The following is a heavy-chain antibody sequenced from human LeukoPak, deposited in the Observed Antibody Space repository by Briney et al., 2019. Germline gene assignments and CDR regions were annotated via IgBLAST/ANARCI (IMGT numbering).Heavy chain of an antibody. CDR2: IYQSGST. J-gene: IGHJ4*02. CDR1: GGSINSFY. V-gene: IGHV4-59*12. D-gene: IGHD2-2*01. CDR3: VRDPIDCSSTSCYLDS. Sequence: SETLSPTCTVSGGSINSFYWGWIRQPPGKGLEWIGYIYQSGSTYYNPSLKSRVSISVDRSNNQFSLKLTSLTAADTAVYYCVRDPIDCSSTSCYLDSWGQGTLVAVSS.